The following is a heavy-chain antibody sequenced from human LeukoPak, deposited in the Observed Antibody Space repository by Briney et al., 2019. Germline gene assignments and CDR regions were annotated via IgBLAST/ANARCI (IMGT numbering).Heavy chain of an antibody. CDR2: IKEDGRKK. Sequence: GGSLRLSCAASGFNFRSYRMKWVRQAPGKGLEWVANIKEDGRKKYYVDSVKGRFTISRDNAENSLYLQMNSLRVEDTAVYYCARGSAWERGSYDYWGQGTLVTASS. J-gene: IGHJ4*02. CDR1: GFNFRSYR. CDR3: ARGSAWERGSYDY. D-gene: IGHD1-26*01. V-gene: IGHV3-7*05.